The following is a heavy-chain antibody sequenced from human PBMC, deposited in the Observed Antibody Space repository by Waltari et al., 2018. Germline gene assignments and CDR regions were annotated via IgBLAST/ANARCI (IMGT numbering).Heavy chain of an antibody. V-gene: IGHV4-4*07. CDR1: GYSFDSY. CDR2: IEGSGGT. Sequence: QELLQESGPGLVKPSETMALTCSGPGYSFDSYWNWSRQPAGEGLEWIGRIEGSGGTSYNPSLKSRASISIDTSKRQFSLNLSSVTAADTAIYYCARDPFDWIDGNFDSWGRGILVTVSS. CDR3: ARDPFDWIDGNFDS. J-gene: IGHJ4*02. D-gene: IGHD3-9*01.